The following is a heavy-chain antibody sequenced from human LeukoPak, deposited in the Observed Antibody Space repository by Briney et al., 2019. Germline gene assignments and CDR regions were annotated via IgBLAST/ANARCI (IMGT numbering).Heavy chain of an antibody. CDR3: ARHYLGGNYPDYFNS. V-gene: IGHV4-39*01. Sequence: SETLSLTCTVSGGSIRSSYYYWGWIRQPPGKGLEWIGSIYDSGSTYYNPSLKSRVTISVDTSKNQFSLKLNSATAADTAVYYCARHYLGGNYPDYFNSWGQGALVTVSS. CDR2: IYDSGST. CDR1: GGSIRSSYYY. J-gene: IGHJ4*02. D-gene: IGHD1-26*01.